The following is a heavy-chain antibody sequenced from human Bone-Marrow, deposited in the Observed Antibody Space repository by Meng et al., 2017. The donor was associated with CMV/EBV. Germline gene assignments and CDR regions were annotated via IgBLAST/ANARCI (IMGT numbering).Heavy chain of an antibody. Sequence: GESLKISCAASRFTFSDYYMSWIRQAPGKGLEWVSYISSSGSTIYYADSVKGRFTISRDNAKESLYLQMSSLRPDDTAVYYCARGGLVAAGRTAAGMDVWGQGTTVTRLL. D-gene: IGHD6-13*01. V-gene: IGHV3-11*01. CDR1: RFTFSDYY. CDR3: ARGGLVAAGRTAAGMDV. CDR2: ISSSGSTI. J-gene: IGHJ6*02.